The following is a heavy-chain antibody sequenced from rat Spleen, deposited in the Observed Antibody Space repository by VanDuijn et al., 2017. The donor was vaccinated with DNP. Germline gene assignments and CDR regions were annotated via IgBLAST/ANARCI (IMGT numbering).Heavy chain of an antibody. V-gene: IGHV5S10*01. Sequence: EVKLVESGGGLVQPGGSLKVSCEASGFTFSDYNVAWVRQAPKKGLEWVATIFYDGARTYYRDSVKGRFTVSRDNAKSTLYLQMDSLRSEDTATYYCATHQGVRIITPYNWFAYWGQGTLVTVSS. CDR1: GFTFSDYN. D-gene: IGHD1-6*01. J-gene: IGHJ3*01. CDR3: ATHQGVRIITPYNWFAY. CDR2: IFYDGART.